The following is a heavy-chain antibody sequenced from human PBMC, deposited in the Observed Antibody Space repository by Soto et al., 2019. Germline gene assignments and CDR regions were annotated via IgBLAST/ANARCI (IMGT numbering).Heavy chain of an antibody. V-gene: IGHV3-23*01. J-gene: IGHJ3*02. Sequence: EVQLLESGGGLVQPGGSLRLSCAASGFTFSSYAMSWVRQAPGKGLEWVSAISGSGGSTYYADSVKGRFTISRDNYKNTLYLQMNSLRAEDTAVYYCAKGVGYCSGGSCFHDAFDIWGQGTMVTVSS. CDR3: AKGVGYCSGGSCFHDAFDI. CDR1: GFTFSSYA. CDR2: ISGSGGST. D-gene: IGHD2-15*01.